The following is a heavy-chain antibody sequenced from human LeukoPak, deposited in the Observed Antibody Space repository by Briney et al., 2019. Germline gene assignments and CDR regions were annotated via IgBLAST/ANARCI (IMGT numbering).Heavy chain of an antibody. CDR2: ISHDGSNK. CDR3: ARGRPHGNDY. D-gene: IGHD4-23*01. J-gene: IGHJ4*02. V-gene: IGHV3-30-3*01. CDR1: GFTFSGYP. Sequence: GGSLRLSCAASGFTFSGYPIHWVRQAPGKGLEWVAVISHDGSNKYYADSVKGRFTISRDNSKNTLYLQMNSLRVEDTAVYYCARGRPHGNDYWGQGTLVTVSS.